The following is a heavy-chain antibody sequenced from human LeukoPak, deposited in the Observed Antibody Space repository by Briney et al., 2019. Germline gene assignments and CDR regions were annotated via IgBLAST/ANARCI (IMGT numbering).Heavy chain of an antibody. D-gene: IGHD6-19*01. V-gene: IGHV3-21*01. CDR3: ARNYLGSVAGMMGNAFDI. CDR2: ISSSSSYI. CDR1: GFTFSSYS. Sequence: GGSLRLSCAASGFTFSSYSMNWVRQAPGKGVEWGSSISSSSSYIYYADSVKGRFTISRDNAKNSLYLQMDSLSAEDTAVYYCARNYLGSVAGMMGNAFDIWGQGTMVTVSS. J-gene: IGHJ3*02.